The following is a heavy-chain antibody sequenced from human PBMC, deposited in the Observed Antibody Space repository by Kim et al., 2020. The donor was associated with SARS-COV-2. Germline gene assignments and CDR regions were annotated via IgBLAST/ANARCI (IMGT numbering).Heavy chain of an antibody. CDR3: ARMGYYYGSGSYYPSPPYYYYYGMDV. Sequence: ASVKVSCKASGYTFTSYGISWVRQAPGQGLEWMGWISAYNGNTTYAQKLQGRVTMTTDTTTSTASMELRSLRSVDTAVYYCARMGYYYGSGSYYPSPPYYYYYGMDVWGQGTTVTVSS. V-gene: IGHV1-18*04. CDR2: ISAYNGNT. CDR1: GYTFTSYG. J-gene: IGHJ6*02. D-gene: IGHD3-10*01.